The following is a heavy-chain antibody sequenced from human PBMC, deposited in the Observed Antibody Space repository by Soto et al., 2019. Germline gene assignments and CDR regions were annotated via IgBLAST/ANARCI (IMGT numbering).Heavy chain of an antibody. D-gene: IGHD5-12*01. CDR3: TKNSAYALDY. Sequence: QVQLQESGPGLVKPSGTLSLSCAASGGSVSNNNWWSWVRQSPGNGLEWIGEIHHSGGTSYNPSLESRATLSVDKSKNELSLRLNYVTAADTAVYYCTKNSAYALDYWGLGILVTVSS. V-gene: IGHV4-4*02. CDR2: IHHSGGT. CDR1: GGSVSNNNW. J-gene: IGHJ4*02.